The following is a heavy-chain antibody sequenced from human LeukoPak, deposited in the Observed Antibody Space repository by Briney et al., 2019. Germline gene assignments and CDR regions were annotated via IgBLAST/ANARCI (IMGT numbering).Heavy chain of an antibody. CDR1: GYTLTELS. Sequence: GASVTVSYKVSGYTLTELSMHWVRQAPGKGLEWMGGFDPEDGETIYAQKFQGRVTMTEDTSTDTAYMELSSLRSEDTAVYYCATPLTGTTYAFDIWGPGTMVTVSS. CDR3: ATPLTGTTYAFDI. V-gene: IGHV1-24*01. J-gene: IGHJ3*02. D-gene: IGHD1-7*01. CDR2: FDPEDGET.